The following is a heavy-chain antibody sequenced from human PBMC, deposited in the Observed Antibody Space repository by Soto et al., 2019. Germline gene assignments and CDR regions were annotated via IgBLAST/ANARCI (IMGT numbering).Heavy chain of an antibody. CDR3: AKDQASGQGSFDS. Sequence: GGSLRLSCAASGFTLNIYGMHWVRQAPDKGLEWVALISYDGSNQYYADSVKGRFTISRDNSKNTLFLQMNSLRADDTAVYYCAKDQASGQGSFDSWGQGTLVTVSS. J-gene: IGHJ4*02. CDR1: GFTLNIYG. CDR2: ISYDGSNQ. V-gene: IGHV3-30*18.